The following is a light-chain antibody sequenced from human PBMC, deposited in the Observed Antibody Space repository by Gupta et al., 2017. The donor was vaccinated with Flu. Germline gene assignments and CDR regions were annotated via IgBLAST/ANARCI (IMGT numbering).Light chain of an antibody. V-gene: IGKV3-11*01. CDR3: QQRSYWPRIT. J-gene: IGKJ4*01. Sequence: EIVLTQSPATLSLSPGERATLSCRASQSVSSYLAWYQQKPGQAPRLLIYDASNRATGIPARFGGRGFGKDLTITISSRELEDFAVYYCQQRSYWPRITFGGGTKVEIK. CDR2: DAS. CDR1: QSVSSY.